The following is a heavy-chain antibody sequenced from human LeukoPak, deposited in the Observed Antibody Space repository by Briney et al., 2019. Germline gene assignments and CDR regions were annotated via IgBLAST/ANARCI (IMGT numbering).Heavy chain of an antibody. CDR1: GYTFTGYY. J-gene: IGHJ4*02. V-gene: IGHV1-46*01. CDR3: ARTRYYYDSSGPPGY. D-gene: IGHD3-22*01. CDR2: INPSGGST. Sequence: ASVKVSCKASGYTFTGYYMHWVRQAPGQGLEWMGIINPSGGSTSYAQKFQGRVTMTRDTSTSTVYMELSSLRSEDTAVYYCARTRYYYDSSGPPGYWGQGTLVTVSS.